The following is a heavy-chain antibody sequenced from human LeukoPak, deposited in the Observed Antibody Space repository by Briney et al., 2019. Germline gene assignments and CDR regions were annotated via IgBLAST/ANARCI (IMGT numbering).Heavy chain of an antibody. CDR3: ARVKEYYYDSSGLYYFDY. CDR2: ISSSSSYI. V-gene: IGHV3-21*01. J-gene: IGHJ4*02. D-gene: IGHD3-22*01. Sequence: GGSLRLSCAASGFTFSIYAMNWVRQAPGKGLEWVSSISSSSSYIYYADSVKGRFTISRDNAKNSLYLQMNSLRAEDTAVYYCARVKEYYYDSSGLYYFDYWGQGTLVTVSS. CDR1: GFTFSIYA.